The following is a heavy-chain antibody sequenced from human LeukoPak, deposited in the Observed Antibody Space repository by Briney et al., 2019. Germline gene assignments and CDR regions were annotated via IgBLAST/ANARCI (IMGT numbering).Heavy chain of an antibody. CDR2: IYYSGST. CDR3: ASSSIAAHDAFDI. D-gene: IGHD6-13*01. V-gene: IGHV4-59*01. CDR1: GGSISSYY. Sequence: SETLSLTCTVSGGSISSYYWSWIRQPPGRGLEWIGYIYYSGSTNYNPSLKSRVTISVDTSKNQFSLKLSSVTAADTAVYYCASSSIAAHDAFDIWGQGTMVTVSS. J-gene: IGHJ3*02.